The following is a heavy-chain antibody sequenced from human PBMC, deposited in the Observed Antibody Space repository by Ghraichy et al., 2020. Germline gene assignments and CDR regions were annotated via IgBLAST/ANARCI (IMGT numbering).Heavy chain of an antibody. D-gene: IGHD2-15*01. CDR1: GGSFSGYY. J-gene: IGHJ4*02. V-gene: IGHV4-34*01. CDR3: ARGGRNCSGGSCYPALDY. Sequence: SLTCAVYGGSFSGYYWTWIRQPPGKGLEWIGDISHSGRTNYNPSLKSLVTISVDASKNQFSLTLSSVTAADTATYYCARGGRNCSGGSCYPALDYWGQGTLVSVSS. CDR2: ISHSGRT.